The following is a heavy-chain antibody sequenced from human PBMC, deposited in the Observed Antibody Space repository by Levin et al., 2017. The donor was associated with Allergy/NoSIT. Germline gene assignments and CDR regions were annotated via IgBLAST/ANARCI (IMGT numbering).Heavy chain of an antibody. CDR2: ISYDGSNK. J-gene: IGHJ4*02. CDR1: GFTFSSYG. V-gene: IGHV3-30*18. CDR3: AKDPHIVVVAAFIPTREFGADY. D-gene: IGHD2-15*01. Sequence: GESLKISCAASGFTFSSYGMHWVRQAPGKGLEWVAVISYDGSNKYYADSVKGRFTISRDNSKNTLYLQMNSLRAEDTAVYYCAKDPHIVVVAAFIPTREFGADYWGQGTLVTVSS.